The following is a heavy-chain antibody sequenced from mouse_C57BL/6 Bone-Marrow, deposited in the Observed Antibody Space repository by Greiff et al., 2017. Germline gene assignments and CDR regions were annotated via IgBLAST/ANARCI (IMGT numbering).Heavy chain of an antibody. Sequence: EVKLVESGGGLVQPGGSLKLSCAASGFTFSDYGMAWVRQAPRKGPEWVAFISNLAYSIYYADTVTGRFTISRENAKNTLYLEMSSLRSEDTAMYYCAILTTRYAMDYWGQGTSVTVSS. CDR3: AILTTRYAMDY. CDR1: GFTFSDYG. D-gene: IGHD1-1*01. CDR2: ISNLAYSI. J-gene: IGHJ4*01. V-gene: IGHV5-15*04.